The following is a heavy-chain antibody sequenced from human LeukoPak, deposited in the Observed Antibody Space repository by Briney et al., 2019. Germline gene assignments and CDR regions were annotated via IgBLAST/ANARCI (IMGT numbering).Heavy chain of an antibody. J-gene: IGHJ4*02. CDR3: ARGAPGGNDYGDY. V-gene: IGHV4-59*01. Sequence: SETLSLPCTVSGASISSYYWSWIRQPPGKGLEWIGYIFHSGSTNYNPSLKSRVTISVDTSKNQFSLKLSSVTAADTAVYYCARGAPGGNDYGDYWGQGTLVTVSS. CDR2: IFHSGST. CDR1: GASISSYY.